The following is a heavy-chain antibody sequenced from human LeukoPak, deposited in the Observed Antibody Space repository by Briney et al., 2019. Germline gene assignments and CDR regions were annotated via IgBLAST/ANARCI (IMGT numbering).Heavy chain of an antibody. CDR3: ARGISGVVVVAATSYYYYYYMDV. CDR2: IYYSGST. J-gene: IGHJ6*03. D-gene: IGHD2-15*01. Sequence: SETLSLTCSVSGGSISSIYYYWGWVRQPPGKGLEWIGNIYYSGSTFYNPSLKSRVTISVDTSKNQFSLKLSSVTAADTAVYYCARGISGVVVVAATSYYYYYYMDVWGKGTTVTVSS. V-gene: IGHV4-39*07. CDR1: GGSISSIYYY.